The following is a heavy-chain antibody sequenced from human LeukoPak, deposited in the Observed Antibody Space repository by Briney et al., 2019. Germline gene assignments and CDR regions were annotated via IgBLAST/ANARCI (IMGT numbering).Heavy chain of an antibody. Sequence: GGSLRLSCAASGFTFSDYYMSWIRQAPGKGLEWVAVIWYDGSNKYYADSVKGRFTISRDNSKNTLYLQMNSLRAEDTAVYYCAREYGFGELFLDYWGQGTLVTVSS. D-gene: IGHD3-10*01. CDR2: IWYDGSNK. CDR3: AREYGFGELFLDY. CDR1: GFTFSDYY. J-gene: IGHJ4*02. V-gene: IGHV3-33*08.